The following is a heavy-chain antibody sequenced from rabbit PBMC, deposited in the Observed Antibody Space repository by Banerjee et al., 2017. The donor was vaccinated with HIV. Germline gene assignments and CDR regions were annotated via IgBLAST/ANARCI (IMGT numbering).Heavy chain of an antibody. CDR2: INTSSGST. V-gene: IGHV1S45*01. CDR1: GFSFSNSYY. D-gene: IGHD1-1*01. J-gene: IGHJ6*01. CDR3: ARGDISSGWDL. Sequence: QEQVVESGGDLVKPEGSLTLTCTASGFSFSNSYYMCWVRQAPGKGLEWIGCINTSSGSTYYATWAKGRFNISGTSSTTVTLQMTSLTAADTATYFCARGDISSGWDLWGPGTLVTVS.